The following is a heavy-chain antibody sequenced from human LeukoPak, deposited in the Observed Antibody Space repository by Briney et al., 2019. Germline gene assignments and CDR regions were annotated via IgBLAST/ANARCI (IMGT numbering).Heavy chain of an antibody. CDR1: GFTFSSYA. J-gene: IGHJ6*02. CDR2: ISGSGGST. V-gene: IGHV3-23*01. Sequence: GESLRLSCAASGFTFSSYAMSWVRQAPGKGLEWVSAISGSGGSTYYADSVKGRFTISRDNSKNTLYLQMNSLRAEDTAVYYCAKSGAAAQLYYYYGMDVWGQGTTVTVSS. D-gene: IGHD6-13*01. CDR3: AKSGAAAQLYYYYGMDV.